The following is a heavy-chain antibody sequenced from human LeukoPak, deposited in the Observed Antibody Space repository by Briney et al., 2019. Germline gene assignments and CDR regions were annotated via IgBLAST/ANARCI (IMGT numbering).Heavy chain of an antibody. Sequence: SETLSLTCTVSGGSINSYYWGWIRQPPGKGLEWIGNIYYSGSTYYNPSLKSRVTISVDTSKNQFSLKLSSVTAADTAVYYCARQQRYSSSLRGFDPWGQGTLVTVSS. CDR3: ARQQRYSSSLRGFDP. V-gene: IGHV4-39*01. CDR1: GGSINSYY. J-gene: IGHJ5*02. CDR2: IYYSGST. D-gene: IGHD6-13*01.